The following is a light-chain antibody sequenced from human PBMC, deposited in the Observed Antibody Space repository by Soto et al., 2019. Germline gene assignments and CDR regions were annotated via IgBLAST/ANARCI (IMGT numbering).Light chain of an antibody. J-gene: IGKJ1*01. CDR3: LQFYNFSWT. V-gene: IGKV1-6*01. Sequence: AIQMTQSPSSLSSSVGDRVTISGRAGQFIGNDLACYQQEPGKAPRLLIFAASKLQSGVPSRFSGSGSGTDFTLTISRLQPEDFATYYCLQFYNFSWTFGQGTKVDIK. CDR1: QFIGND. CDR2: AAS.